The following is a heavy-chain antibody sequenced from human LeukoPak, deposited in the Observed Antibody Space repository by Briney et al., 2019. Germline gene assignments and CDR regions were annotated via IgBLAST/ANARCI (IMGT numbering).Heavy chain of an antibody. Sequence: GGSLRLSCAASGFTFSSNAMSWVRQAPGKGLEWVSAISDSGGSTYYADSVKGRFTISRDNSKNTLYLQMNSLRADDTAVYYCARSGYCSGGSCYSGYYYGMGVWGQGTSVTVSS. J-gene: IGHJ6*02. CDR3: ARSGYCSGGSCYSGYYYGMGV. CDR2: ISDSGGST. V-gene: IGHV3-23*01. D-gene: IGHD2-15*01. CDR1: GFTFSSNA.